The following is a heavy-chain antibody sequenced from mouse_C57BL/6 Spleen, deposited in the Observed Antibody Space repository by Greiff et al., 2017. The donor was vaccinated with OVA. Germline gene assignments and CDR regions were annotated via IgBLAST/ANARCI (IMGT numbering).Heavy chain of an antibody. CDR2: IDPEDGDT. D-gene: IGHD1-1*01. V-gene: IGHV14-1*01. CDR1: GFNIKDYY. J-gene: IGHJ3*01. CDR3: TTGLLRYPAWFAY. Sequence: EVQLQQSGAELVRPGASVKLSCTASGFNIKDYYMHWVKQRPEQGLEWIGRIDPEDGDTEYAPKFQGKATMTADTSSNTAYLQLSSLTSEDTAVYYCTTGLLRYPAWFAYGGQGTLVTVSA.